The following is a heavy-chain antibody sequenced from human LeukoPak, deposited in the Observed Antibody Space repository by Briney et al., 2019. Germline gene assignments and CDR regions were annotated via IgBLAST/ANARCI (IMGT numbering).Heavy chain of an antibody. D-gene: IGHD5-12*01. V-gene: IGHV3-21*01. J-gene: IGHJ4*02. Sequence: GGSLRLSGAASGFTCSSYSMKWVRQAPGKGLEGVSSISSSSSYIYYADTGKGRFTFARDNAKNSLYLQMNSLRAEDTAVYYCAVHLYSGYDYNYWGQGTLVTVSS. CDR2: ISSSSSYI. CDR3: AVHLYSGYDYNY. CDR1: GFTCSSYS.